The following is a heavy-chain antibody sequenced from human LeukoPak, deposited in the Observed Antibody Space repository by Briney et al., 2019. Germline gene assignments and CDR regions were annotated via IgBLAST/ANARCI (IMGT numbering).Heavy chain of an antibody. V-gene: IGHV3-7*03. CDR2: IKQDGSEK. CDR3: ARDANSGSYLPDY. Sequence: GGSLRLSCAASGFTFSSYWMSWVRQAPGKGLEWVANIKQDGSEKYYVDSVKGRFTISRDNGKNSLYLQMNSLRAEDTAWYYCARDANSGSYLPDYWGQGTLVTVSS. J-gene: IGHJ4*02. CDR1: GFTFSSYW. D-gene: IGHD1-26*01.